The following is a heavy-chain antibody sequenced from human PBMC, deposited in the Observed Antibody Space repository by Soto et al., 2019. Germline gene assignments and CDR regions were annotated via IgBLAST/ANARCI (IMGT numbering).Heavy chain of an antibody. Sequence: PGGSLRLSCAASGFTFDDYAMHWVRQAPGKGLEWVSGISWNSGSIGYADSVKGRFTISRDNAKNSLYLQMNSLRAEDTALYYCAKGRGNSWYAPFDYWGQGTLVTVSS. D-gene: IGHD6-13*01. V-gene: IGHV3-9*01. CDR1: GFTFDDYA. J-gene: IGHJ4*02. CDR3: AKGRGNSWYAPFDY. CDR2: ISWNSGSI.